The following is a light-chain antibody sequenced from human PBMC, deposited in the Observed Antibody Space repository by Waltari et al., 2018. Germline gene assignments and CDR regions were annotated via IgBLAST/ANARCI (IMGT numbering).Light chain of an antibody. V-gene: IGKV3-20*01. Sequence: IVLTPSPGTLSLPPGERATLSCRASPSIASSYLAWYQQRPGQAPRLLIYSASNRASGVPDRFSGSGSRTDFTLTINRLEPEDFAVYYCQQFGSSPFTFGQGTRLEIK. CDR3: QQFGSSPFT. CDR2: SAS. CDR1: PSIASSY. J-gene: IGKJ5*01.